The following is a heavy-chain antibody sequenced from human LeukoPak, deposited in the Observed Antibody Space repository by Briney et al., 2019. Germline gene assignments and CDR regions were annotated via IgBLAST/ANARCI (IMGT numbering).Heavy chain of an antibody. D-gene: IGHD2-2*01. V-gene: IGHV1-2*02. CDR3: AREGTDIVVVGRWFDP. J-gene: IGHJ5*02. CDR1: GYTFTGYY. CDR2: INPNSGGT. Sequence: ASVKVSCKASGYTFTGYYMRWVRQAPGQGLEWMGWINPNSGGTNYAQKFQGRVTMTRDTSISTAYMELSRLRSDDTAVYYCAREGTDIVVVGRWFDPWGQGTLVTVSS.